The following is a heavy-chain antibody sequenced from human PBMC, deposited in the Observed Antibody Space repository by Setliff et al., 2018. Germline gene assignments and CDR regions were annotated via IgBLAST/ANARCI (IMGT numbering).Heavy chain of an antibody. J-gene: IGHJ6*04. D-gene: IGHD2-2*01. CDR1: GGSISSSSYY. V-gene: IGHV4-39*07. CDR2: IYYSGST. Sequence: SETLSLTCTVSGGSISSSSYYWGWIRQPPGKGLEWIGSIYYSGSTYYNPSLKSRVTMSVDTSKSQFSLKLTSVTAADTAVYYCARVGAKVPAPSDVWGKGTTVTVSS. CDR3: ARVGAKVPAPSDV.